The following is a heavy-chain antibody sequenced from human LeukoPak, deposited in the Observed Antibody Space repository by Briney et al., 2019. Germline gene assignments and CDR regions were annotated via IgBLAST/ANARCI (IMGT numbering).Heavy chain of an antibody. CDR2: ISYDGSVE. J-gene: IGHJ4*02. CDR1: GFTFSNYA. Sequence: GSLRLSYAASGFTFSNYAMHWVRQAPGKGLEWVALISYDGSVEKNAASVKGRFTISRDNSKNTLYLQMNSLRTEDTAVYYCARALGSSWDSSLDSWGQGTLVTVSS. D-gene: IGHD6-13*01. V-gene: IGHV3-30*04. CDR3: ARALGSSWDSSLDS.